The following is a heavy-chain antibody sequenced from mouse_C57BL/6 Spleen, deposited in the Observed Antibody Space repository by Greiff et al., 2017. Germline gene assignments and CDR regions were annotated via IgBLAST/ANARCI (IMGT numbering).Heavy chain of an antibody. Sequence: VKLQESGAELVKPGASVKISCKASGYAFSSYWMNWVKQRPGKGLEWIGQIYPGDGDTNYNGKFKGKATLTADKSSSTAYMQLSSLTSEDSAVYFCATYYSNYPAWFAYWGQGTLVTVSA. CDR1: GYAFSSYW. V-gene: IGHV1-80*01. CDR2: IYPGDGDT. J-gene: IGHJ3*01. CDR3: ATYYSNYPAWFAY. D-gene: IGHD2-5*01.